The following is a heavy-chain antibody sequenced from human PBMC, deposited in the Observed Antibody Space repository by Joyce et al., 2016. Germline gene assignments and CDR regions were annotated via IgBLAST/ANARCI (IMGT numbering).Heavy chain of an antibody. CDR1: GDSISSTPYY. D-gene: IGHD5-18*01. V-gene: IGHV4-39*07. Sequence: QLQLQESGPGLVKPSETLSLTCTVSGDSISSTPYYWGWIRQPPGKGLEWIGSIYHGGSTYYNPSLKSRVTISVDTSKNQFSLRLNFVTAADTAVYYCSRRGGNSYGSDSWGQGTLVTVSS. CDR3: SRRGGNSYGSDS. CDR2: IYHGGST. J-gene: IGHJ4*02.